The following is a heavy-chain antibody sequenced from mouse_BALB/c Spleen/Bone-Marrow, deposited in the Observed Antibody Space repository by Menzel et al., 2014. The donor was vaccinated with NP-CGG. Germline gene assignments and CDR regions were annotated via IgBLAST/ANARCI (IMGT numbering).Heavy chain of an antibody. V-gene: IGHV1-7*01. Sequence: QVQLQQPGAELAKPGASVKMSCKASGYTFTSYWMHWVKQRPGQGLEWIGCINPSTGYTEYNQKFKDKATLTADKSSSTAYMQLSSLTSEDSAVYYCARDWYFDVWGAGTTVTVSS. CDR2: INPSTGYT. CDR3: ARDWYFDV. J-gene: IGHJ1*01. CDR1: GYTFTSYW.